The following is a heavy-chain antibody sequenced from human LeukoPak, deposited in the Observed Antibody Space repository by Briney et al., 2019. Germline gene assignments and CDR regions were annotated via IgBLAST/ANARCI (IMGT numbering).Heavy chain of an antibody. J-gene: IGHJ1*01. CDR1: GGSMSGYF. V-gene: IGHV4-59*01. CDR3: ARSITSSWYGDFQH. Sequence: SETLSLTCTVSGGSMSGYFWSWIRQPPRRGLEWVGYIYYSGSTNYNPSLKSRVTISVDTSKNQFSLKLSSVTAADTAVYYCARSITSSWYGDFQHWGQGTLVTVSS. D-gene: IGHD6-13*01. CDR2: IYYSGST.